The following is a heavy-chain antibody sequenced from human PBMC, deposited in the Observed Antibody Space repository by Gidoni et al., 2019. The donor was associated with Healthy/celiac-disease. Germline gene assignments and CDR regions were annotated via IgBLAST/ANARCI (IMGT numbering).Heavy chain of an antibody. CDR2: ISGSGCST. Sequence: EVQLLESGGGLVQPGGSLRLSCAASGFTFSSYAMSWVRQAPGKGLEWVSAISGSGCSTYYADSVKGRFTTSRDNSKNTLYLQMNSLRAEDTAVYYCAKLSASPWYSGYDLDPYYYYGMDVWGQGTTVTVSS. V-gene: IGHV3-23*01. CDR1: GFTFSSYA. CDR3: AKLSASPWYSGYDLDPYYYYGMDV. J-gene: IGHJ6*02. D-gene: IGHD5-12*01.